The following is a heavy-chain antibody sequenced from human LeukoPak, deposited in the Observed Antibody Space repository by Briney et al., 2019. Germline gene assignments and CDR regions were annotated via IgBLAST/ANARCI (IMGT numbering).Heavy chain of an antibody. CDR3: ANSPKRKFQWELLPSDY. D-gene: IGHD1-26*01. CDR1: GFTFSSYA. Sequence: GGSLRLSCAASGFTFSSYAMSWVRQAPGKGLEWVSAISNNGGSTYYADSVKGRFTISRDNSMNTLYLQMNSLRAEDTAVYYCANSPKRKFQWELLPSDYWGQGTLVTVSS. J-gene: IGHJ4*02. CDR2: ISNNGGST. V-gene: IGHV3-23*01.